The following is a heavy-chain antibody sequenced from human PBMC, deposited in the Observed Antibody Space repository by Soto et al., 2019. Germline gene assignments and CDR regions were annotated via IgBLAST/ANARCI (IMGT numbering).Heavy chain of an antibody. CDR2: IHYSGST. J-gene: IGHJ4*02. CDR1: CGSVITGNYY. CDR3: ARDTIFGVLGNFDY. V-gene: IGHV4-61*01. D-gene: IGHD3-3*01. Sequence: SETLSLTCTFSCGSVITGNYYWSWIRQPPGKGLEWIGYIHYSGSTIYNPSLKSRVTISVDTSKNQFSLRLSSVTAADTAVYYCARDTIFGVLGNFDYWGLGTLVTVSS.